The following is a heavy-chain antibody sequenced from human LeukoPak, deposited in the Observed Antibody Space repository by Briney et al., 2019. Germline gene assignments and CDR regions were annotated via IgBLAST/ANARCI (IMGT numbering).Heavy chain of an antibody. J-gene: IGHJ6*03. CDR3: ARDRTVITDGTPAYYYYYYMDV. V-gene: IGHV1-69*05. CDR1: GGTFSSYA. D-gene: IGHD4-11*01. CDR2: IIPIFGTA. Sequence: GASVKVSCKASGGTFSSYAISWVRQAPGQGLEWMGGIIPIFGTANYAQKFQGRVTITTDESTSTAYMELSSLRSEDTAVYYCARDRTVITDGTPAYYYYYYMDVWGKGTTVTVSS.